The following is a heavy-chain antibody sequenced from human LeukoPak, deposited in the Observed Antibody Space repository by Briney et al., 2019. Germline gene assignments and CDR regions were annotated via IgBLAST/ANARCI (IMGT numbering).Heavy chain of an antibody. CDR1: GFTFTSYA. CDR3: AKLTNFDSGGSYGNHFDY. CDR2: IRGSGGNT. Sequence: PGGSLRLSCAASGFTFTSYAMSWVRQAPGKGLEWVSSIRGSGGNTYYADSVKGRFTISRDNPKNTVYLQMNSLRPEDTAVYYCAKLTNFDSGGSYGNHFDYWGQGTLVTVSS. V-gene: IGHV3-23*01. D-gene: IGHD3-22*01. J-gene: IGHJ4*02.